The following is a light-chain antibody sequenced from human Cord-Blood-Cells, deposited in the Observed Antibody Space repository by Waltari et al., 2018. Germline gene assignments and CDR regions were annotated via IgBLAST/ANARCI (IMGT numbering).Light chain of an antibody. V-gene: IGKV3-15*01. Sequence: EIVMTQSPATLSVSPGERATLSCRARQSVRSNLAWYQQKPGQAPRLLIYGASTRATGIPARFSGSGSGTEFTLTISSLQSEDFAVYYCQQYNNWPYTFGQGTKLEIK. J-gene: IGKJ2*01. CDR1: QSVRSN. CDR2: GAS. CDR3: QQYNNWPYT.